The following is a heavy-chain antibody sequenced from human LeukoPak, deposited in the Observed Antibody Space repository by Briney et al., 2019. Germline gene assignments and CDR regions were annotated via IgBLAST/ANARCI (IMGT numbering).Heavy chain of an antibody. Sequence: GGSLKTSCKGSGYSFTNYWISGVRQMPGKGLEWMGRIDPSDSYTNYSPSFQGHVTISADKSISTAYLQWSSLKASDTAMYYCARHDKSYGSPFDYWGQGTLVTVSS. CDR2: IDPSDSYT. V-gene: IGHV5-10-1*01. CDR1: GYSFTNYW. J-gene: IGHJ4*02. CDR3: ARHDKSYGSPFDY. D-gene: IGHD3-10*01.